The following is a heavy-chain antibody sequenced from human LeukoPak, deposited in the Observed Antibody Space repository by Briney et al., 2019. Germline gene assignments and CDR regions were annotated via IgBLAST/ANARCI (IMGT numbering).Heavy chain of an antibody. V-gene: IGHV3-7*01. J-gene: IGHJ4*02. CDR3: ATQRWAIFDY. CDR2: IKHDGTSK. D-gene: IGHD6-13*01. Sequence: GGSLRLSCEASGLTLNSYWMSWVRQAPGKGLEWVANIKHDGTSKYYVDSVKGRFTISRDNAKNSLYLQMNSLRAEDTAVYYCATQRWAIFDYWGQGALVIVSS. CDR1: GLTLNSYW.